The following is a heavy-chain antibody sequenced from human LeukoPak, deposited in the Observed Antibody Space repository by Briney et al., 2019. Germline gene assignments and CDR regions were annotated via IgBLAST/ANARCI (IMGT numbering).Heavy chain of an antibody. CDR2: IKQDGSEK. Sequence: GGSLRLSCAASGFTFSDYYMSWVRQAPGKGLEWVANIKQDGSEKYYVDSVKGRFTISRDNAKNSLYLQMNSLRAEDTAVYYCARVLLVATTIFDYWGQGTLVTVSS. CDR1: GFTFSDYY. D-gene: IGHD5-12*01. CDR3: ARVLLVATTIFDY. J-gene: IGHJ4*02. V-gene: IGHV3-7*01.